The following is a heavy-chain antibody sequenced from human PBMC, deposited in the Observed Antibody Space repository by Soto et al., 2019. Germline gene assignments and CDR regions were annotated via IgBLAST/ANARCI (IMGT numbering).Heavy chain of an antibody. Sequence: PSETLSLTCAVYGGSFSGYYLSWIRQPPGKGLEWIGEINHSGSTNYNPSLKSRVTISVDTSKNQFSLKLSSVTAADTAVYYCARSITGTTYYYYYYMDVWGKGTTVTVS. V-gene: IGHV4-34*01. CDR2: INHSGST. CDR1: GGSFSGYY. D-gene: IGHD1-7*01. J-gene: IGHJ6*03. CDR3: ARSITGTTYYYYYYMDV.